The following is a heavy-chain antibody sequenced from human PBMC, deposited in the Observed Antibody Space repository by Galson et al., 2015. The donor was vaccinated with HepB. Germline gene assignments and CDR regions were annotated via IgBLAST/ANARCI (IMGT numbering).Heavy chain of an antibody. V-gene: IGHV3-33*01. Sequence: SLRLSCAASGFTFSSYGMHWVRQAPGKGLEWVAAIWYDGSNKYYADSVKGRFTISRDNSKNTLYLQMNSLRAEDTAVYYCARDQMEVAATEYYYYYYGMDVWGQGTTVTVSS. CDR3: ARDQMEVAATEYYYYYYGMDV. CDR1: GFTFSSYG. CDR2: IWYDGSNK. J-gene: IGHJ6*02. D-gene: IGHD2-15*01.